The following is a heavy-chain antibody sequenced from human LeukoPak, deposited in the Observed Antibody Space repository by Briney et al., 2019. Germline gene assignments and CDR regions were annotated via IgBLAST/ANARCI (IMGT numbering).Heavy chain of an antibody. Sequence: SETLSLTCTVSGGSISSYYWSWIRQPPGKGLEWIGYIYYSGSTNYNPSLKSRVTISVDTSKNQFSLKLSSVTAADTAVYYCARHSSRVVVVAAATRTRGDFYYMDVWGKGTTVTISS. CDR1: GGSISSYY. CDR2: IYYSGST. D-gene: IGHD2-15*01. V-gene: IGHV4-59*01. CDR3: ARHSSRVVVVAAATRTRGDFYYMDV. J-gene: IGHJ6*03.